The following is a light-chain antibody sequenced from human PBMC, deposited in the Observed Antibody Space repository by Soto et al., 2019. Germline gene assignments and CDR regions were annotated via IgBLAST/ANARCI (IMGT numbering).Light chain of an antibody. V-gene: IGLV2-14*01. CDR2: DVS. Sequence: QSALTQPASVSGSPGQSITISCTGTSSDVGGYNYVSWYQQHPGKAPKLMIYDVSNRPSGVSNRFSGSKSGNTASLTISGLQAEDAADSSSGSYTSSSTDVVFGGGTKLTVL. CDR3: GSYTSSSTDVV. J-gene: IGLJ2*01. CDR1: SSDVGGYNY.